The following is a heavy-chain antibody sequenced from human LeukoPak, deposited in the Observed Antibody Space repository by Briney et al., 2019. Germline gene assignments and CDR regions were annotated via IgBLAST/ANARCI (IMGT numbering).Heavy chain of an antibody. V-gene: IGHV4-34*01. CDR3: ARRAGAYSHPYDY. Sequence: SETLSLTCAVYGGSFSVYYWSWIRQPPGKGLEWIGEINHSGSTNYNPSLKSRVTISVDTSKNQFSLKLSSVTAADTAVYYCARRAGAYSHPYDYWGQGTLVTVSS. D-gene: IGHD4/OR15-4a*01. J-gene: IGHJ4*02. CDR2: INHSGST. CDR1: GGSFSVYY.